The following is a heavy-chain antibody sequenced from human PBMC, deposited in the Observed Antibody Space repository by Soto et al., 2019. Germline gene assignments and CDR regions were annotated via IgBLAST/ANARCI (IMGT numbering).Heavy chain of an antibody. CDR3: ARVDDFWNGNHLGWFAP. CDR2: IIPIFGTA. J-gene: IGHJ5*02. CDR1: GGTFSSYA. D-gene: IGHD3-3*01. V-gene: IGHV1-69*01. Sequence: QVQLVQSGAELKKPGSSVKVSCKASGGTFSSYAISWVRQAPGQGLEWMGGIIPIFGTANYAQKFQGRVTITADESTSTAYMERSSLRSDDTAVYYCARVDDFWNGNHLGWFAPWGRGSLLTVSS.